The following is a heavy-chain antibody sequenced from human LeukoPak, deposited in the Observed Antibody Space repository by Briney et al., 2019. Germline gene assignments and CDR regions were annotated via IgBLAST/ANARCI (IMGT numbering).Heavy chain of an antibody. J-gene: IGHJ6*02. CDR3: ARDLCSSWYEFPLLGYYYYGMDV. V-gene: IGHV1-2*06. CDR2: INPNSGGT. D-gene: IGHD6-13*01. Sequence: VASVKVSCKASGYTFTGYYMHWVRQAPGQGLEWMGRINPNSGGTNYAQKFQGRVTMTRDTSISTAYMELSRLRSDDTAVYYCARDLCSSWYEFPLLGYYYYGMDVWGQGTTVTVSS. CDR1: GYTFTGYY.